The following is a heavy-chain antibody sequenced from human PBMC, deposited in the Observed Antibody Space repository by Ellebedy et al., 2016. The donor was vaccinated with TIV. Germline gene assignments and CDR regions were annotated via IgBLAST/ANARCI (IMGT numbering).Heavy chain of an antibody. J-gene: IGHJ5*02. CDR3: TGWRSGETT. V-gene: IGHV3-72*01. CDR2: TRNKPNNYTT. CDR1: GFTFSNAW. D-gene: IGHD4-17*01. Sequence: GESLKISCAASGFTFSNAWLSCVRQVPGKGLEWVGRTRNKPNNYTTEYAASVKGRFTISRDDSKNSLYLQMNSLKIEDTAVYYCTGWRSGETTWGQGTLVTVSS.